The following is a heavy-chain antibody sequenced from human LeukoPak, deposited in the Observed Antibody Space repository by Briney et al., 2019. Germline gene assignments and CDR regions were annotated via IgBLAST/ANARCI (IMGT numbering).Heavy chain of an antibody. Sequence: SGGSLRLSCAASGFTFNDYAMHWVRQAPGKGLEWVSGISWNSGTIGYADSVKGRFTISRDNAKNSLYLQMNILRPEDTALYYCASGKWFGESPFDYWGQGTLVTVSS. V-gene: IGHV3-9*01. J-gene: IGHJ4*02. CDR2: ISWNSGTI. CDR3: ASGKWFGESPFDY. D-gene: IGHD3-10*01. CDR1: GFTFNDYA.